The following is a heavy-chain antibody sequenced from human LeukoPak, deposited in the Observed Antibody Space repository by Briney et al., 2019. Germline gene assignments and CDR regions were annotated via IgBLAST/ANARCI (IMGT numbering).Heavy chain of an antibody. CDR1: GGSISSSSYY. V-gene: IGHV4-39*07. J-gene: IGHJ4*02. CDR2: IYYSGST. Sequence: SETLSLTCTVSGGSISSSSYYWGWIRQPPGKGLEWIGSIYYSGSTYYNPSLKSRVTISVDTSKNQFSLKLSSVTAADTAVYYCARDWYYYDSSGYLGSYWGQGTLVTVSS. D-gene: IGHD3-22*01. CDR3: ARDWYYYDSSGYLGSY.